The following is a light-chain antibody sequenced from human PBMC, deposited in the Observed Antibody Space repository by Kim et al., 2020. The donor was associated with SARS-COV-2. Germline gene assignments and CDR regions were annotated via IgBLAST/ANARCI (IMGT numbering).Light chain of an antibody. CDR3: QQRYSWPRT. V-gene: IGKV3-11*01. CDR1: QSISTF. CDR2: DTS. J-gene: IGKJ1*01. Sequence: EIVLTQSPASLSLSPGEKATHSCRAGQSISTFLAWYQQRLGQAPKLLIYDTSKRAAGVPARFSASGSGTDFTLTISSLEPDDFATYYCQQRYSWPRTFGQGTKVDIK.